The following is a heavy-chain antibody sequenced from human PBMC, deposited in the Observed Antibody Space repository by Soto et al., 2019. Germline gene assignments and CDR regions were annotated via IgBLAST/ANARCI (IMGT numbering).Heavy chain of an antibody. CDR1: GYMFTGYN. D-gene: IGHD3-10*01. Sequence: QVQLEQSGAEVKKAGASVKVSCKASGYMFTGYNMHWVRQAPGQGLEWMGWINPNSGGTNYAQKFQGGVTMTGERSSSTAYRGLRRLGSEATAFYYWAREFTMFRGARVYGMDVWAKGPRSPSP. V-gene: IGHV1-2*02. CDR2: INPNSGGT. CDR3: AREFTMFRGARVYGMDV. J-gene: IGHJ6*02.